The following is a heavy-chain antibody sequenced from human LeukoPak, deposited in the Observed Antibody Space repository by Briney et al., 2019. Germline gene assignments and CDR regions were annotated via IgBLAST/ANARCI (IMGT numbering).Heavy chain of an antibody. CDR2: VSGSGDS. Sequence: GGSLRLSCAASGFTFNNYAMSWVRQAPGKGLEWVSAVSGSGDSYYADSVKGRFTISRDNSKNTLYLQMNSLRAEDAAVYYCVACSSGSSYGDRFDPWGQGTMVTVSS. CDR3: VACSSGSSYGDRFDP. J-gene: IGHJ5*02. D-gene: IGHD6-19*01. V-gene: IGHV3-23*01. CDR1: GFTFNNYA.